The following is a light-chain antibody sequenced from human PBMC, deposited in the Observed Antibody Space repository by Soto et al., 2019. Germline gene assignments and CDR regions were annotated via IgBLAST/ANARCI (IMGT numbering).Light chain of an antibody. CDR1: SSNIGSDP. CDR2: SDN. V-gene: IGLV1-44*01. Sequence: QSVLTQPPSASGTPGQRVTISCSGSSSNIGSDPVNWFQQLPGTAPKLLIYSDNQRPSWVPDRFSGAKSGTSASLAISGLQSEYEADYYCAAWDDSLNRMLFGGGTKLTVL. J-gene: IGLJ3*02. CDR3: AAWDDSLNRML.